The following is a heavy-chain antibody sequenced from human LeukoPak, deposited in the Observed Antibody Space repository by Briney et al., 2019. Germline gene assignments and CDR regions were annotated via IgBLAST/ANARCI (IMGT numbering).Heavy chain of an antibody. J-gene: IGHJ4*02. Sequence: GGSLRLSCSASGFVFSIYTMYWVRQAPGKGPEYVSTISGSGNGFSIYYADSVKGRFTISRDDSKSILYLQMNGLRSKDTAVYYCVKDFGRVRGTPDSWGQGTLVTVSS. V-gene: IGHV3-64D*06. CDR1: GFVFSIYT. CDR3: VKDFGRVRGTPDS. CDR2: ISGSGNGFSI. D-gene: IGHD3-16*01.